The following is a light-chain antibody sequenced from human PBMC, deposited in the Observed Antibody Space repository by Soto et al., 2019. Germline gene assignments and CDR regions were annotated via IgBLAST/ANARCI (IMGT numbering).Light chain of an antibody. CDR1: SSNIGSNT. CDR2: SNN. J-gene: IGLJ1*01. CDR3: AAWDDSLNGYV. Sequence: LTQAPPASWAPRPGATISCSGNSSNIGSNTVNWYQQLPGTAPKLLIYSNNQRPSGVPDRFSGSKSGTSASLAISGLQSEDEADYYCAAWDDSLNGYVFGTGTKVTVL. V-gene: IGLV1-44*01.